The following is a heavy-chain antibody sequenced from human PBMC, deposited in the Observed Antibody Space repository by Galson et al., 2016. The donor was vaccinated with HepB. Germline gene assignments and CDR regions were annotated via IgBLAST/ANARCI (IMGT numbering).Heavy chain of an antibody. Sequence: SETLSLTCTVSGGSISSTSYYWGWIRQPPGKGLEYIGSIYYSGITYYHPSLKSRVTISVDTSKNLFSPKMSSLTAADTAIYYCAGRRRDGFNVPILDYWGRGTLVTVSS. J-gene: IGHJ4*02. CDR1: GGSISSTSYY. V-gene: IGHV4-39*02. D-gene: IGHD5-24*01. CDR3: AGRRRDGFNVPILDY. CDR2: IYYSGIT.